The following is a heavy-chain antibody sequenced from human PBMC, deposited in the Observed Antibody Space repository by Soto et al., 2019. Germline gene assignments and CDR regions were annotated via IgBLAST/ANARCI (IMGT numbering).Heavy chain of an antibody. CDR1: GGSISSSSYY. V-gene: IGHV4-39*01. CDR3: ARQAALIAAAGYFDY. CDR2: IYYSGST. Sequence: QLQLQESGPGLVKPSETLSLTCTVSGGSISSSSYYWGWIRQPPGKGLEWIGSIYYSGSTYYNPSLKSRVTISVDTSKNQFSLKLSSVTAADTAVYYCARQAALIAAAGYFDYWGQGTLVTVSS. D-gene: IGHD6-13*01. J-gene: IGHJ4*02.